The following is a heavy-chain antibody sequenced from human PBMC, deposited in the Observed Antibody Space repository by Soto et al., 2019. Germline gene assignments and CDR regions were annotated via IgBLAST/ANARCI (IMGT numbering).Heavy chain of an antibody. D-gene: IGHD3-9*01. CDR3: VKVSTFYDILTGYYSTNFFDP. V-gene: IGHV3-64D*06. Sequence: PGGSLRLSCSASGFTFSEYSMHWVHQAPGKGLQYVSTISSDGDITYYADSVKCRFTISRDNSKNTLYLQMNSLRPEDTAVYYCVKVSTFYDILTGYYSTNFFDPWGQGTLVTVSS. J-gene: IGHJ5*02. CDR1: GFTFSEYS. CDR2: ISSDGDIT.